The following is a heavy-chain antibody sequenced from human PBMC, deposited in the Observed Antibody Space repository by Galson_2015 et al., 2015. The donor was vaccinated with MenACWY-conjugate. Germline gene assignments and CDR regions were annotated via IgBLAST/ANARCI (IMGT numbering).Heavy chain of an antibody. V-gene: IGHV3-53*01. CDR2: IYSGGST. J-gene: IGHJ3*02. D-gene: IGHD3-3*01. CDR3: ARGGSYEVYAFDI. Sequence: SLRLSCAASGFPVSSNYMNWVRQAPGKGLEWVSVIYSGGSTEYADSVKDRFTISRDNPKNTLYLQMNGLRVEDTAVYYCARGGSYEVYAFDIWGQGTMVTVSS. CDR1: GFPVSSNY.